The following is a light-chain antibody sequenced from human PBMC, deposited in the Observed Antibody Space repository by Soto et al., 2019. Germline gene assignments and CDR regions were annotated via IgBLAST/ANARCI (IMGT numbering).Light chain of an antibody. CDR2: GNS. CDR1: SSNIGAGYD. CDR3: QSYDSSLSGYV. J-gene: IGLJ1*01. Sequence: QSVLTQPPSVSGATGRRVTISCTGSSSNIGAGYDVHWYQQLPGTAPKLLIYGNSSRPSGVPDRFSGSKSGTSASLAITGLQAEDEAYYYCQSYDSSLSGYVFGTGTKLTVL. V-gene: IGLV1-40*01.